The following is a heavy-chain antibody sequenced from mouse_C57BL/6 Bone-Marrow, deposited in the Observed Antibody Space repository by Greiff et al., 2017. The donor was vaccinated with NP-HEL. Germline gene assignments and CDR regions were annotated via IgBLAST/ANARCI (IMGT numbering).Heavy chain of an antibody. J-gene: IGHJ1*03. CDR3: TRTHYYGSSHWYFDV. CDR1: GYTFTDYE. D-gene: IGHD1-1*01. V-gene: IGHV1-15*01. CDR2: IDPETGGP. Sequence: VQLQQSGAELVRPGASVTLSCKASGYTFTDYEMHWVKQTPVHGLDWIGAIDPETGGPAYNQKFKGKAILTADKSSSTAYMELRSLTSEDSAVYYCTRTHYYGSSHWYFDVWGTGTTVTVSS.